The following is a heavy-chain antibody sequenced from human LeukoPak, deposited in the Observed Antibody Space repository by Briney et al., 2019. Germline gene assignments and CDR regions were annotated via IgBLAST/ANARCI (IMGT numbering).Heavy chain of an antibody. CDR2: TYYRSKWYN. J-gene: IGHJ6*03. V-gene: IGHV6-1*01. D-gene: IGHD2-15*01. Sequence: SQTLSLTCAISGDSVSSNSAAWNWIRQSPSRGLEWLGRTYYRSKWYNDYAVSVKSRITINPDTSKNQFSLQLNSVTPEDTAVYYCARAGYCSGGSCTGAGNYYYYYMDVWGKGTTVTISS. CDR1: GDSVSSNSAA. CDR3: ARAGYCSGGSCTGAGNYYYYYMDV.